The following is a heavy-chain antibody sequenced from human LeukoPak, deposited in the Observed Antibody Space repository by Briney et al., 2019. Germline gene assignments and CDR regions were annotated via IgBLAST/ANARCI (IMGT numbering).Heavy chain of an antibody. CDR2: INPNSGGT. V-gene: IGHV1-2*06. Sequence: SEKVSCKASGYTFTGYYMHLVRQAPGQGRECMGRINPNSGGTNYAQKVQGRVTMTRDTSLGTAYMALSRLRSDDTAGDHCARLKTIYQFDYWGQGTLVTVSS. CDR1: GYTFTGYY. CDR3: ARLKTIYQFDY. J-gene: IGHJ4*02. D-gene: IGHD3-3*01.